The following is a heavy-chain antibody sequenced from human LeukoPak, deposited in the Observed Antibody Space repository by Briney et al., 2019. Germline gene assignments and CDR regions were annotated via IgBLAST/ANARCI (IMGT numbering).Heavy chain of an antibody. V-gene: IGHV3-30*02. CDR1: GITLSSYG. D-gene: IGHD3-22*01. J-gene: IGHJ3*02. CDR3: ARDATWDSSGLVGAFDI. Sequence: PGGSLRLSCAASGITLSSYGMHWVRQAPGKGLEWMAFIPYDGSKEYYADSVKGRFTISRDSPKNTLYLQMNSLRAEDTAVYYCARDATWDSSGLVGAFDIWGQGTMVTVSS. CDR2: IPYDGSKE.